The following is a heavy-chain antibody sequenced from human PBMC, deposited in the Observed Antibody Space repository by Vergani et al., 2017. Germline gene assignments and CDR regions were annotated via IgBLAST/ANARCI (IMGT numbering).Heavy chain of an antibody. Sequence: QVQLQESGPRLVKPSQTLSLTFTVSGGSINSANYYWNWIRQPPGKGLEWIGYIYSSGGTYYNPSLQSRLSISVDTSRNQFSLKVTSVTAADTAVYYCARAGNYYGDYPEINWGQGTLVTVSS. J-gene: IGHJ4*02. D-gene: IGHD4-17*01. V-gene: IGHV4-30-4*01. CDR2: IYSSGGT. CDR1: GGSINSANYY. CDR3: ARAGNYYGDYPEIN.